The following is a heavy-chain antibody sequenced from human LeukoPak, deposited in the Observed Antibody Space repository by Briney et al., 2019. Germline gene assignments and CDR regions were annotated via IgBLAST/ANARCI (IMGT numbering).Heavy chain of an antibody. J-gene: IGHJ4*02. Sequence: GGSLRLSCAVSGFTFSNYGMHWVRQAPGKGLEWVAVISYDGSKKYYADSVKGRFTISRDNSKNTLYLQMNSLRAEETAVCYCAKAGGAYSSTYYFHYWGQGTLVTVSS. D-gene: IGHD6-6*01. CDR1: GFTFSNYG. CDR2: ISYDGSKK. CDR3: AKAGGAYSSTYYFHY. V-gene: IGHV3-30*18.